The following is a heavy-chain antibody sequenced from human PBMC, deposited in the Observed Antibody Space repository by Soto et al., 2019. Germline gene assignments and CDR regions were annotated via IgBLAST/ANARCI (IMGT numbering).Heavy chain of an antibody. V-gene: IGHV4-31*02. D-gene: IGHD2-8*02. CDR3: AREVAGTGAFDY. CDR2: IFSRGPT. Sequence: QVQLEQSGPGLVKPSQTLSLTCDISGGSITSVNHYWSWIRQSPGEGLEWLGYIFSRGPTHHNPSLKGRVTITGDSSQTQFSLTIHSLTVADTAVYCCAREVAGTGAFDYWGRGTPVTVSS. CDR1: GGSITSVNHY. J-gene: IGHJ4*02.